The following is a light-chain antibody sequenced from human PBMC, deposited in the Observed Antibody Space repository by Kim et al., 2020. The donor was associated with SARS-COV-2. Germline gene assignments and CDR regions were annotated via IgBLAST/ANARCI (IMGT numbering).Light chain of an antibody. CDR2: YDS. V-gene: IGLV3-21*04. CDR3: QVWDSSSDHWV. J-gene: IGLJ3*02. Sequence: APGKTARITCGGNNSGSKSVHRYQQKPGQAPVLVIYYDSDRPSGIPERFSGSNSGNTATLTISRVEAGDEADYYCQVWDSSSDHWVFGGGTQLTVL. CDR1: NSGSKS.